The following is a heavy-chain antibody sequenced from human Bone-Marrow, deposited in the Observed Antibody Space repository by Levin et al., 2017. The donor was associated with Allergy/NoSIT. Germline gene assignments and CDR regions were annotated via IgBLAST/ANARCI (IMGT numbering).Heavy chain of an antibody. CDR3: TTGAGYYYDSSGYPFSEGMDV. V-gene: IGHV3-15*01. CDR2: IKSKTDGGTT. D-gene: IGHD3-22*01. Sequence: RDQGKGLEWVGRIKSKTDGGTTDYAAPVKGRFTISRDDSKNTLYLQMNSLKTEDTAVYYCTTGAGYYYDSSGYPFSEGMDVWGQGTTVTVSS. J-gene: IGHJ6*02.